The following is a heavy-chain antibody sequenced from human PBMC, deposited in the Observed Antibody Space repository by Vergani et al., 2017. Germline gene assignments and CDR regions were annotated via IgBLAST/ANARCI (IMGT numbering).Heavy chain of an antibody. CDR2: IYYSGST. Sequence: QVQLQESGPGLVKPSETLSLTCTVSGGSISSYYWSWIRQPPGKGLEWIGYIYYSGSTNYNPSLKSRVTISVDTSKNQFALKLSSVTAADTAVYYCARGVRGSRSSFQHWGQGTLVTVSS. CDR3: ARGVRGSRSSFQH. CDR1: GGSISSYY. J-gene: IGHJ1*01. V-gene: IGHV4-59*12. D-gene: IGHD3-10*01.